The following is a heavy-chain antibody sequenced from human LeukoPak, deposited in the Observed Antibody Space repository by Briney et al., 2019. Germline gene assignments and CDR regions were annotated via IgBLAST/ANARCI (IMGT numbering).Heavy chain of an antibody. V-gene: IGHV4-34*01. CDR3: ARGLGRGYYAPDAFDI. Sequence: KPSETLSLTCAVYGGSFSGYYWSWIRQPPGKGLEWIGEINHSGSTHYNPSLKSRVKISLPTSTNQFSLKLSSVTAAATAVYYCARGLGRGYYAPDAFDIWGQGTMVTVSS. CDR2: INHSGST. J-gene: IGHJ3*02. D-gene: IGHD3-22*01. CDR1: GGSFSGYY.